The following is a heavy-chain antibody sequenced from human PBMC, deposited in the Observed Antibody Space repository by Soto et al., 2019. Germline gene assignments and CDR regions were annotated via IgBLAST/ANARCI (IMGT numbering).Heavy chain of an antibody. J-gene: IGHJ5*02. D-gene: IGHD5-12*01. CDR3: AREKRGDIVATNWFDP. CDR2: INSDGSST. V-gene: IGHV3-74*01. Sequence: GGSLRLPCAASGFTFSSYWMHWVRQAPGKGLVWVSRINSDGSSTSYADSVKGRFTISRDNAKNTLYLQMNSLRAEDTAVYYCAREKRGDIVATNWFDPWGQGTLVTVSS. CDR1: GFTFSSYW.